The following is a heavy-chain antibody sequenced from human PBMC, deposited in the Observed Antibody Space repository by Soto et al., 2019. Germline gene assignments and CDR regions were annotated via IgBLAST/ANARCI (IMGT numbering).Heavy chain of an antibody. V-gene: IGHV1-2*04. J-gene: IGHJ3*02. CDR1: GYSFAGFY. CDR3: AIIMTHSDSFDI. CDR2: INSNSGAT. D-gene: IGHD3-16*01. Sequence: ASVKVCCNASGYSFAGFYIHWMRQAPGQGREWVGWINSNSGATTYAQKCQDSVCMTRDTSVSTAYMDLNRLTSADTALYYCAIIMTHSDSFDIWGKGTMVTV.